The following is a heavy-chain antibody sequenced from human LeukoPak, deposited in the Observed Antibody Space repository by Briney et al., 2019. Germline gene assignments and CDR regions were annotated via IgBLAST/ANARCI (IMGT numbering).Heavy chain of an antibody. D-gene: IGHD5-18*01. J-gene: IGHJ6*02. CDR2: INAGNGNT. V-gene: IGHV1-3*01. Sequence: ASVKVSCKASGYTFTSYAMHWVRQAPGQRLEWMGWINAGNGNTKYSQKFQGRVTITRVTSASTAYMELSSLRSEDTAVYYCARDGGYSYGYYYYGMDVWGQGTTVTVSS. CDR3: ARDGGYSYGYYYYGMDV. CDR1: GYTFTSYA.